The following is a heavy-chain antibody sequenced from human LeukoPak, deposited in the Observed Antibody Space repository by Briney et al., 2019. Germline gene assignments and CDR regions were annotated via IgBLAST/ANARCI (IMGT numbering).Heavy chain of an antibody. J-gene: IGHJ3*02. CDR2: IYPGDSDT. CDR3: LRQGYCSSTSCYRAAFDI. CDR1: VSSLTSYW. D-gene: IGHD2-2*02. Sequence: GESLKISCKGYVSSLTSYWIRWVRQMPGKGLEWMGIIYPGDSDTRHSPSFQGQVTVSADKSISTAYLQWSSLKASDTAIYYWLRQGYCSSTSCYRAAFDIWGQGTMVTVSS. V-gene: IGHV5-51*01.